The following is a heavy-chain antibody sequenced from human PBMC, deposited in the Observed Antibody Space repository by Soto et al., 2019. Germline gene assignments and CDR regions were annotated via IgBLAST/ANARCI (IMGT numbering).Heavy chain of an antibody. CDR2: IYHSGST. V-gene: IGHV4-30-2*01. D-gene: IGHD3-22*01. CDR3: ASSYYDSSGSALRD. Sequence: QLQLQESGSGLVKPSQTLSLTCAVSGGSISSGGYSWSWIRQPPGKGLEWIGYIYHSGSTYYNPSLKSRVTISVDRSKNQFSLTLSSVTAADTAVYYCASSYYDSSGSALRDWGQGTLVTVSS. CDR1: GGSISSGGYS. J-gene: IGHJ1*01.